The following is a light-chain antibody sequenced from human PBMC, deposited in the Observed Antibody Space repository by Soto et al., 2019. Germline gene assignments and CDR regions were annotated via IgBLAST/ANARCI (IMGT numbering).Light chain of an antibody. V-gene: IGLV2-11*01. CDR3: CSHAVPWV. Sequence: QSALTQPRSVSGSPGQSVTISCTGTSSDVGAYNYVSWYQHHPGKAPKLMIYDVSKRPSGVPDRFSGSKSDNTASLTISGIQAEDEDDYYCCSHAVPWVFGGGTKLTVL. CDR2: DVS. CDR1: SSDVGAYNY. J-gene: IGLJ3*02.